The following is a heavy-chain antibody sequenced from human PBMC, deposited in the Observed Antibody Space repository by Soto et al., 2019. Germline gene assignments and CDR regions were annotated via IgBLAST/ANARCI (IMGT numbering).Heavy chain of an antibody. CDR3: ASEQWAGGMDV. Sequence: EVQLVESGGGLVKPGGSLRLSCAASGFTFSSYSMIWVRQAPGKGLEWVSSISSSSSYIYYADSVKGRFTISRDTAKTSLYLQMNSLRAEDTAVYYCASEQWAGGMDVWGQGTTVTVSS. CDR1: GFTFSSYS. CDR2: ISSSSSYI. D-gene: IGHD6-19*01. V-gene: IGHV3-21*01. J-gene: IGHJ6*02.